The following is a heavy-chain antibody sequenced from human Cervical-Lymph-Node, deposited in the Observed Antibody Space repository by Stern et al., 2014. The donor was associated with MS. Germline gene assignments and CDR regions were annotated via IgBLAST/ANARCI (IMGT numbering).Heavy chain of an antibody. CDR2: IWYDGTKR. V-gene: IGHV3-33*01. D-gene: IGHD4-23*01. CDR3: ARDGNYGGNPAYNWFDP. Sequence: QVQLEESGGGVVQPGGSLRLSCAASGFTFRNYGMHWVRQAPGKGLEWVAVIWYDGTKRYHAESVKGRFTISRDNSNNTLFLQISRLRADDTAVYYCARDGNYGGNPAYNWFDPWGQGTLVTVSS. CDR1: GFTFRNYG. J-gene: IGHJ5*02.